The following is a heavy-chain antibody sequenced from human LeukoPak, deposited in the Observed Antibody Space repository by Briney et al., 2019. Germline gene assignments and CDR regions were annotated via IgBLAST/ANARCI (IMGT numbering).Heavy chain of an antibody. V-gene: IGHV4-39*07. D-gene: IGHD2-2*01. J-gene: IGHJ6*03. CDR3: ARGRRSIVVVPAARRGYYYMDV. CDR1: GGSISSSRYY. CDR2: IYYSGST. Sequence: SETLSLTCTVSGGSISSSRYYWGWNRQPPGKGLEWIGSIYYSGSTYYNPSLKSRVTISVDTSKNQFSLKLSSVTAADTAVYYCARGRRSIVVVPAARRGYYYMDVWGNGTTVTVSS.